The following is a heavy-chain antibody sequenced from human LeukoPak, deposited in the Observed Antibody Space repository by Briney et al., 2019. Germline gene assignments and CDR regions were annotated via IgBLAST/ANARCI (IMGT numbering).Heavy chain of an antibody. CDR1: GFTFSSYG. CDR2: IWYDGSNK. D-gene: IGHD3-10*01. Sequence: PGGSLRLSCAASGFTFSSYGMHWVRQAPGKGLEWVAVIWYDGSNKYYADSVKGRFTISRDNSKNTLYLQMNSLRAEDTAVYYCAKETYRSGSYFGYWGQGTLVTVSS. CDR3: AKETYRSGSYFGY. J-gene: IGHJ4*02. V-gene: IGHV3-33*06.